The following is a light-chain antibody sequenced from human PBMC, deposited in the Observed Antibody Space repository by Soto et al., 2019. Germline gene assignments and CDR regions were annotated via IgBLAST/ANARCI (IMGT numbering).Light chain of an antibody. J-gene: IGLJ1*01. CDR2: EVT. CDR1: SSDVGGYNF. Sequence: QSALTQPPSASGSPGQSVTISCTGTSSDVGGYNFVSWYQQHPGKVPKLMLYEVTKRPSGVPDRFSGSKSGNTASLTISGLQAEDEADYYCCSYAGSYTLYVFGTGTKVTVL. CDR3: CSYAGSYTLYV. V-gene: IGLV2-8*01.